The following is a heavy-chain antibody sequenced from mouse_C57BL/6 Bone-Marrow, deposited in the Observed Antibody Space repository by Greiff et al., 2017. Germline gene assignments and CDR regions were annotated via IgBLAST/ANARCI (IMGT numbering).Heavy chain of an antibody. CDR3: ARPVTTVVANAYFDV. CDR2: INPGSGYT. CDR1: GYTFTSYT. Sequence: QVQLQQSGAELAKPGASVKLSCKASGYTFTSYTMHWVNQRPGPGLEWIGNINPGSGYTKYNQKFKNRATLTADKSSSTAYRQLSSLTSEDSAVYYWARPVTTVVANAYFDVWGTGTTVTVSS. D-gene: IGHD1-1*01. J-gene: IGHJ1*03. V-gene: IGHV1-4*01.